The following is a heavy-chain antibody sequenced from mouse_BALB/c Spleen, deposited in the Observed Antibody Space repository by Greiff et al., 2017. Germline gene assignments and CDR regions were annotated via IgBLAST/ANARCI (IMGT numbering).Heavy chain of an antibody. CDR3: TRDRYDVWFAY. Sequence: VQLQQSGTVLARPGASVKMSCKASGYTFTSYWMHWVKQRPGQGLEWIGAIYPGNSDTSYNQKFKGKAKLTAVTSTSTAYMELSSLTNEDSAVYYCTRDRYDVWFAYWGQGTLVTVSA. CDR1: GYTFTSYW. J-gene: IGHJ3*01. V-gene: IGHV1-5*01. D-gene: IGHD2-14*01. CDR2: IYPGNSDT.